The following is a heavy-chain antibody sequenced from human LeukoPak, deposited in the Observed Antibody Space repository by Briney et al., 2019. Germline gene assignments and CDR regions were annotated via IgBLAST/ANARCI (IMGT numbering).Heavy chain of an antibody. J-gene: IGHJ4*02. CDR1: GYSFNSYW. CDR2: IYPGDSDT. Sequence: GESLKISCKGSGYSFNSYWIGWARQMSGKGLEWMGIIYPGDSDTRYSPSFQGQVTISADKSISTAYLQWSSLKASDTAMYYCARPNTLDYGGIDYWGQGTLVTVSS. V-gene: IGHV5-51*01. D-gene: IGHD4-23*01. CDR3: ARPNTLDYGGIDY.